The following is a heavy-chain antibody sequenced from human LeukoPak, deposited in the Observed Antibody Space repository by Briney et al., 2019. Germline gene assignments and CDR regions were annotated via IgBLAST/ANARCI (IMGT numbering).Heavy chain of an antibody. D-gene: IGHD5-18*01. V-gene: IGHV4-39*07. CDR2: IYYSGST. Sequence: SETLSLTCTVSGGSISSSSYYWGWIRQPPGKGLGWIGSIYYSGSTYYNPSLKSRVTISVDTSMNQFSLKLRSVTAADTAVYYCARGRYSVDTAIGNYYFDYWGQGTLVTVSS. CDR3: ARGRYSVDTAIGNYYFDY. J-gene: IGHJ4*02. CDR1: GGSISSSSYY.